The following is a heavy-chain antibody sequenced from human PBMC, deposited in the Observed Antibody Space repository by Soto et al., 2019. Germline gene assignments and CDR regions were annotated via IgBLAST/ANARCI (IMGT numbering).Heavy chain of an antibody. V-gene: IGHV3-53*01. Sequence: GGSLRLSCAASGFTVSSNYMSWVRQAPGKGLEWVSVIYSGGSTYYADSVKGRFTISRDNSKNTLYLQMNSLRAEDTAVYYCARVAPWWVTMIVNPVVDWGQGTLVTVSS. J-gene: IGHJ4*02. CDR2: IYSGGST. CDR1: GFTVSSNY. D-gene: IGHD3-22*01. CDR3: ARVAPWWVTMIVNPVVD.